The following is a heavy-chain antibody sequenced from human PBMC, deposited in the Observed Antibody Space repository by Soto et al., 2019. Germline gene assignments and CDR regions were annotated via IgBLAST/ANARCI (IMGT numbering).Heavy chain of an antibody. V-gene: IGHV4-39*01. J-gene: IGHJ3*02. D-gene: IGHD1-26*01. CDR3: ARPMYSGSYGFAFDI. Sequence: QLQLQESGPGLVKPSETLSLTCTVSGGSISRSSYYWGWIRQPPGKGLEWIGSMYYSGSTFYNQSLKSRVTISVDTSKNQCSLKLNSVTATDAAVYYCARPMYSGSYGFAFDIWGQGTMVAVSS. CDR1: GGSISRSSYY. CDR2: MYYSGST.